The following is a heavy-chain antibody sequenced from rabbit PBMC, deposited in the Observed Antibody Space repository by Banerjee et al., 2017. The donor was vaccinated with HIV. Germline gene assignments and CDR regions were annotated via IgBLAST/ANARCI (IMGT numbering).Heavy chain of an antibody. CDR1: GFDFSSNA. D-gene: IGHD6-1*01. CDR2: IYAGSSGSA. CDR3: ARDYIYGDGDCAFHL. V-gene: IGHV1S40*01. J-gene: IGHJ4*01. Sequence: QSLEESGGDLVKPGASLTLTCTASGFDFSSNAMCWVRQAPGKGLEWIACIYAGSSGSAYYASWAKGRFTISKTSSTTVTLQMTSLTAADTATYFCARDYIYGDGDCAFHLWGQGTLVTVS.